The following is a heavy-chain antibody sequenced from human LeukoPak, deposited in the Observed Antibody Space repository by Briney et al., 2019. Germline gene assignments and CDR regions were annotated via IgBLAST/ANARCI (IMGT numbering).Heavy chain of an antibody. CDR3: ARNLDYYGAGSYYGYYYYMDV. CDR1: GGTFSSYA. Sequence: SVKVSCKASGGTFSSYAISWVRQAPGPGLEWMGGIIPIFGTANYAQKFQGRVTITADTSTSTAYIELSSLRSEDTAVYYCARNLDYYGAGSYYGYYYYMDVWGKGTTVTISS. D-gene: IGHD3-10*01. V-gene: IGHV1-69*06. J-gene: IGHJ6*03. CDR2: IIPIFGTA.